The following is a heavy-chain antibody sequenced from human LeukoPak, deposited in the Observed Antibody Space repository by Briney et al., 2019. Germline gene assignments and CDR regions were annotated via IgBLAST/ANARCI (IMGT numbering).Heavy chain of an antibody. CDR1: GVSISSSSYY. D-gene: IGHD3-10*01. Sequence: KPSETLSLTCTVSGVSISSSSYYWGWIRQPPGKGLEWIGSIYYSGSTYYNPSLKSRVTISVDTSKNQFSLKLSSVTAADTAVYYCARQVSGDFDYWGQGTLVTVSS. V-gene: IGHV4-39*01. CDR2: IYYSGST. J-gene: IGHJ4*02. CDR3: ARQVSGDFDY.